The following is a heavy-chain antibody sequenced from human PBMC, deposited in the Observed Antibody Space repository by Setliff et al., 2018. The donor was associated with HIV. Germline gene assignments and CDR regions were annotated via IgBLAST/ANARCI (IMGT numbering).Heavy chain of an antibody. CDR2: FDPQDGKT. D-gene: IGHD2-15*01. CDR3: VREGHCVGVKCYSTDV. Sequence: ASVKVSCKISGYTLTEVSMHWVRQAPGKGLEWMGYFDPQDGKTIYAQNFQGRVTMTRDTSTSTVYMELSSLRSEDTAVYYCVREGHCVGVKCYSTDVWGHGTLVTVSS. V-gene: IGHV1-24*01. CDR1: GYTLTEVS. J-gene: IGHJ4*01.